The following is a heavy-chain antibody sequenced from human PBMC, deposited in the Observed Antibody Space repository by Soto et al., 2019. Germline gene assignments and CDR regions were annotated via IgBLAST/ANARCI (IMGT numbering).Heavy chain of an antibody. D-gene: IGHD2-2*01. V-gene: IGHV3-23*01. CDR1: GFTFSSYA. CDR2: ISGSGGST. CDR3: AKDMGRRYCSSTSRYRAPHNYGMDV. Sequence: LRLSCAASGFTFSSYAMSWVRQAPGKGLEWVSAISGSGGSTYYADSVKGRFTISRDNSKNTLYLQMNSLRAEDTALYYCAKDMGRRYCSSTSRYRAPHNYGMDVWGQGTTVTVSS. J-gene: IGHJ6*02.